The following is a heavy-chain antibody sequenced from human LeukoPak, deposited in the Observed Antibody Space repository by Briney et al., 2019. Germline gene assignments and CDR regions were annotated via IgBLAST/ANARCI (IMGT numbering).Heavy chain of an antibody. CDR1: GGSISNYY. J-gene: IGHJ5*02. D-gene: IGHD2-8*01. V-gene: IGHV4-59*12. CDR3: ARDCRQAKWCSNWFDP. Sequence: SETLSLTCTVSGGSISNYYWSWIRQPPGKGLEWIGYIYYSWSTNYNPSLKSRVTISVDTSKNQFSLRLTSVTAADTAVYYCARDCRQAKWCSNWFDPWGQGTLVTVSS. CDR2: IYYSWST.